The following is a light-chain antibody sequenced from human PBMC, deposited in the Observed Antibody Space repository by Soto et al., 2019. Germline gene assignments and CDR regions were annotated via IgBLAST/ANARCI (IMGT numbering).Light chain of an antibody. J-gene: IGKJ5*01. CDR3: LHRMNWPLT. CDR1: ETVSSY. V-gene: IGKV3-11*01. Sequence: DIVLTQSPVTLSLSPGDRATLSCRASETVSSYLLWYQQKPGRDPRLLIYDASERATGIPARFSGSGSETDFTLTISSLEPEDFGVYYCLHRMNWPLTVGQGTRLEIK. CDR2: DAS.